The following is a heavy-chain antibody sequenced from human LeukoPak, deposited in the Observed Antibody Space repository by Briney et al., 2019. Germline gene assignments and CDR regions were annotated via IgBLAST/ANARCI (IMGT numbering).Heavy chain of an antibody. CDR1: GFTFSSYS. CDR2: ISSSPSTI. CDR3: ARDRNYDFWSGYWY. D-gene: IGHD3-3*01. V-gene: IGHV3-48*01. J-gene: IGHJ4*02. Sequence: GGSLRLSCAASGFTFSSYSMTWVRQAPGKGLEWVSYISSSPSTIYYADSVKGRFTISRDNAQNSLYLQMNSLRAEDTAVYYCARDRNYDFWSGYWYWGQGTLVTVSS.